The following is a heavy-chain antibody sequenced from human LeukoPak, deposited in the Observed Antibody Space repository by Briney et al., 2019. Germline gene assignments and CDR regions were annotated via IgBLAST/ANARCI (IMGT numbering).Heavy chain of an antibody. CDR2: IYHSGST. Sequence: SETLSLTCAVSGGSISSSNWWSWVRPPPGKGLEWIGEIYHSGSTNYNPSLESRVTISVDKSKNQFSLKLSSVTAADTAVYYCARVVWFGELAYYFDYWGQGTLVTVSS. CDR1: GGSISSSNW. D-gene: IGHD3-10*01. CDR3: ARVVWFGELAYYFDY. V-gene: IGHV4-4*02. J-gene: IGHJ4*02.